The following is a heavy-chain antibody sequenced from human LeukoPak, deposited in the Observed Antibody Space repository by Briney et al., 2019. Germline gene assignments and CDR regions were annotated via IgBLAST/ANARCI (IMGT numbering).Heavy chain of an antibody. V-gene: IGHV4-30-4*01. D-gene: IGHD3/OR15-3a*01. CDR1: GASIRSGDYY. CDR3: ARTGWTKDFDY. CDR2: IYDSGST. Sequence: SETLSLTCTVSGASIRSGDYYWSWIRQPPGKGLEWIGYIYDSGSTYYNPSLKSRVTISVDTSKNQFSLKLSSVTAADTAVYYCARTGWTKDFDYWGQGTLVTVSS. J-gene: IGHJ4*02.